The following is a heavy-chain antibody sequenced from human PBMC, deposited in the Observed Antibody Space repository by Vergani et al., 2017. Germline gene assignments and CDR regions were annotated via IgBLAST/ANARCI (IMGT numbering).Heavy chain of an antibody. CDR3: ARESLAYCSSTSCNSY. Sequence: QVHLQESGPGLVKPSQTLSLTCTVSGGSISSGDYYWSWIRQPPGKGLEWIGYIYYSGSTYYNPSLKSRVTISVDTSKNQFSLKLSSVTAADTAVYYCARESLAYCSSTSCNSYWGQGTLVTVSS. D-gene: IGHD2-2*01. CDR1: GGSISSGDYY. CDR2: IYYSGST. V-gene: IGHV4-30-4*08. J-gene: IGHJ4*02.